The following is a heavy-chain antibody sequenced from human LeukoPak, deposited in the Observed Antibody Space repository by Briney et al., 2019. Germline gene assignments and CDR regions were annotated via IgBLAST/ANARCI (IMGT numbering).Heavy chain of an antibody. J-gene: IGHJ4*02. CDR3: ASRRCSNGIEY. CDR2: ISSGGHSI. CDR1: GFTFTSTS. D-gene: IGHD2-8*01. Sequence: GGSLRLSCVASGFTFTSTSMNWVRQAPGKGLEWVSSISSGGHSIYYADSVRGRFTISRDNARKSVFLQMSSLNAEDTAVYYCASRRCSNGIEYWGQGTLVTVST. V-gene: IGHV3-21*01.